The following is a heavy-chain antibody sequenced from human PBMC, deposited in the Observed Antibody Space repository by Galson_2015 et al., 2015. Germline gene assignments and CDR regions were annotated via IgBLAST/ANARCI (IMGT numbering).Heavy chain of an antibody. D-gene: IGHD4-23*01. J-gene: IGHJ4*02. V-gene: IGHV3-30*18. CDR1: GFTFSSYG. CDR3: AKDRGSGGNSDGYFDS. Sequence: SLRLSCAASGFTFSSYGMEWVRQAPGKGLEWVALISQGGSEKYYADSVRGRFTISGDNSKNTLYLQMNILRGEDTAVYYCAKDRGSGGNSDGYFDSWGQGIVVTVSS. CDR2: ISQGGSEK.